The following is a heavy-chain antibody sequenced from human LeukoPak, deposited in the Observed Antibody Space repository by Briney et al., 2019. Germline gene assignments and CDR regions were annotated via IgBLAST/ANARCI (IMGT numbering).Heavy chain of an antibody. CDR1: GGTFSSYA. CDR2: IIPILGIA. CDR3: VQQQDREEGYYYGMDV. V-gene: IGHV1-69*04. D-gene: IGHD6-13*01. Sequence: GASVKVSCKASGGTFSSYAISWVRQAPGQGLEWMGRIIPILGIANYAQKFQGGVTITADKSTSTAYMELSSLRSEDTAVYYCVQQQDREEGYYYGMDVWGQGTTVTVSS. J-gene: IGHJ6*02.